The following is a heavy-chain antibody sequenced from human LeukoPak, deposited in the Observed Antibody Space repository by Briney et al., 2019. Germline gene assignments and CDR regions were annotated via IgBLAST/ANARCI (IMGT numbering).Heavy chain of an antibody. CDR3: ARVYGSGLSRQNGAVDI. CDR2: IRSSSSHI. J-gene: IGHJ3*02. CDR1: GFIFSTYS. Sequence: GGSLRLSCAASGFIFSTYSMNWVREAPGKGLECVSSIRSSSSHIYYADAVKGRFTTSRDNAKNSLYLQMNSLRGDDTAVYYCARVYGSGLSRQNGAVDIWGQGTMVTVSS. V-gene: IGHV3-21*01. D-gene: IGHD6-19*01.